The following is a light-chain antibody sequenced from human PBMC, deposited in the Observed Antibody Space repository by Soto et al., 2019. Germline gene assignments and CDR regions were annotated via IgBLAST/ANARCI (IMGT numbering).Light chain of an antibody. J-gene: IGKJ4*01. V-gene: IGKV1-39*01. CDR2: AAS. Sequence: EIQMTQSPSSLSASIGDRVTITWRASQSINNYLNWYQQKPGKAPTLLIYAASSLQSGVPSRFSGSGSGTNFTLTISSLQPEDFATYYCQQTYSTSTFGGGTKVAIK. CDR3: QQTYSTST. CDR1: QSINNY.